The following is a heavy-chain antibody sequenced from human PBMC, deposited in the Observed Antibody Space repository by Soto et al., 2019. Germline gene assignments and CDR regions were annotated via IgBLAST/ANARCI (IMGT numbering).Heavy chain of an antibody. D-gene: IGHD2-2*01. J-gene: IGHJ4*02. V-gene: IGHV4-30-2*01. CDR3: ASRRRCSSTSCPFDY. CDR2: IYHSGST. CDR1: GGSISSGGYS. Sequence: SETLSLTCAVSGGSISSGGYSWSWIRQPPGKGLEWIGYIYHSGSTYYNPSLKSRVTISVDRSKNQFSLKLSSVTAADTAVYYCASRRRCSSTSCPFDYWGQGTLVTVSS.